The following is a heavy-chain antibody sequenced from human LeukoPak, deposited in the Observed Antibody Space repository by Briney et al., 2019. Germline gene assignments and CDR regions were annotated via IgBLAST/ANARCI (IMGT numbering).Heavy chain of an antibody. Sequence: PSETLSLTCAVYGGSFSGYYWSWIRQPPGEGLEWIGEINHSGSTNYNPSLKSRVTISVDTSKNQFSLKVSSVTAADTAVYYCARDRVATHDAFDIWGQGTMVTVSS. CDR3: ARDRVATHDAFDI. J-gene: IGHJ3*02. CDR1: GGSFSGYY. D-gene: IGHD5-12*01. V-gene: IGHV4-34*01. CDR2: INHSGST.